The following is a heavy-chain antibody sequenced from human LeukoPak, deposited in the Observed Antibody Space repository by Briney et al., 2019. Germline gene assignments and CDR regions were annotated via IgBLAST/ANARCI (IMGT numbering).Heavy chain of an antibody. V-gene: IGHV3-30*02. CDR3: AKDGRAGWTHPYYFDY. CDR1: RFTFSSYG. D-gene: IGHD6-19*01. CDR2: IRYDGSNK. Sequence: GGSLRLSCAASRFTFSSYGMHWVRQAPGKGLEWVAFIRYDGSNKYYADSVKGRFTISRDNSKNTLYLRMNSLRAEDTAVYYCAKDGRAGWTHPYYFDYWGQGTLVTVSS. J-gene: IGHJ4*02.